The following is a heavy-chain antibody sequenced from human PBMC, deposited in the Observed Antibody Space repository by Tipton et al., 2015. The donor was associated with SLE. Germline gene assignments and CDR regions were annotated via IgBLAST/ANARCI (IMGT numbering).Heavy chain of an antibody. CDR2: INHVGRT. CDR3: ARLGPYDFWSRNYLFDH. J-gene: IGHJ4*02. D-gene: IGHD3-3*01. V-gene: IGHV4-34*01. Sequence: TLSLTCAVYGGFLSGYYWSWIRQSPGKGLEWIDDINHVGRTNYNPSLRSRATISIDTSKNQFCLKLISLTAADTAVYFCARLGPYDFWSRNYLFDHWGQGILVTVSS. CDR1: GGFLSGYY.